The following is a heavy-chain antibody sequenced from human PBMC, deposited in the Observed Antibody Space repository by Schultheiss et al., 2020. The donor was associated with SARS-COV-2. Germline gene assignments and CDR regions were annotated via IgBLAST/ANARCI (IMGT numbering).Heavy chain of an antibody. V-gene: IGHV3-30*07. CDR1: GFTFNTYA. CDR3: ARLNNAFVAFDI. D-gene: IGHD2-2*01. J-gene: IGHJ3*02. CDR2: ISDDGSNK. Sequence: GGSLRLSCAASGFTFNTYAMHWVRQAPGKGLEWVALISDDGSNKYYADSVKGRFTISRDNSKNTLYLQMNSLRAEDTAVYYCARLNNAFVAFDILGQGTMVTVSS.